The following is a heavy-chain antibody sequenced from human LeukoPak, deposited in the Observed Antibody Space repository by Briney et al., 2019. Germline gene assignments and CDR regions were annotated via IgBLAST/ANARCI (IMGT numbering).Heavy chain of an antibody. V-gene: IGHV4-34*01. CDR1: GGSFSGYY. Sequence: SETLSLTCAVYGGSFSGYYWSWIRQPPGKGLEWIGEINHSGSTNYNPSLKSRVTISVDTSKNQFSLKLSSVTAADTAVDYCASVKAYCGGDCPWGWFDPWGQGTLVTVSS. J-gene: IGHJ5*02. D-gene: IGHD2-21*01. CDR3: ASVKAYCGGDCPWGWFDP. CDR2: INHSGST.